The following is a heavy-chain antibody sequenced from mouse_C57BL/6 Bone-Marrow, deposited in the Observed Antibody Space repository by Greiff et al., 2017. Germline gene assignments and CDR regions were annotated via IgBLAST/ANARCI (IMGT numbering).Heavy chain of an antibody. V-gene: IGHV1-4*01. Sequence: QVQLQQSGAELARPGASVKMSCKASGYTFTSYTMHWVKQRPGQGLEWIGYINPSSGYTKYNQKFKDKATLTADKSSSTAYMQLSSLTAEDSAVYYCARRGDLFSMDYWGQGTSVTVSS. CDR1: GYTFTSYT. D-gene: IGHD1-1*01. CDR3: ARRGDLFSMDY. CDR2: INPSSGYT. J-gene: IGHJ4*01.